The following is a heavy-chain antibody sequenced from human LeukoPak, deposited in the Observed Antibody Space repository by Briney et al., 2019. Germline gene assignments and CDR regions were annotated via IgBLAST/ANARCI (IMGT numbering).Heavy chain of an antibody. CDR2: IYNSVST. Sequence: SETLSLTCDVSGGSISSSNWWTWVCQPPGKGLEWIGYIYNSVSTYYNPSLKSRLTISVDTSKNQFSLKLSSVTAADTAVYYCARGDTGGYYYVYFDYWGQGTLVTVSS. J-gene: IGHJ4*02. CDR3: ARGDTGGYYYVYFDY. V-gene: IGHV4-4*02. D-gene: IGHD3-22*01. CDR1: GGSISSSNW.